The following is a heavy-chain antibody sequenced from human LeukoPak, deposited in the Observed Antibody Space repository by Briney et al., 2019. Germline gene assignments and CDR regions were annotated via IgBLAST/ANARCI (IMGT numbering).Heavy chain of an antibody. J-gene: IGHJ4*02. D-gene: IGHD2-2*01. Sequence: SETLSLTCTVSGGSISSYYWSWIRQPPGRGLEYIGHTYYSGRTDYNPSLRSRVTISVDTSKNQFYLKLNSVTAADTAVYYCARWYCSSTTCYYLDYWGQGTLVTVSS. CDR2: TYYSGRT. CDR1: GGSISSYY. V-gene: IGHV4-59*01. CDR3: ARWYCSSTTCYYLDY.